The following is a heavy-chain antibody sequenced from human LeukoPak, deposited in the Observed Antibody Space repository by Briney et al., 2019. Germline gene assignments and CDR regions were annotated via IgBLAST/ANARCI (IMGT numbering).Heavy chain of an antibody. D-gene: IGHD3-22*01. CDR3: ATDFLKGGSSGYFSGSFDY. Sequence: ASVKVPCKVSGYTLTELSMHWVRQAPGKGLEWMGGFDPEDGETIYAQKFQGRVTMTEDTSTDTAYMELSSLRSEDTAVYYCATDFLKGGSSGYFSGSFDYWGQGTLVTVSS. CDR1: GYTLTELS. CDR2: FDPEDGET. V-gene: IGHV1-24*01. J-gene: IGHJ4*02.